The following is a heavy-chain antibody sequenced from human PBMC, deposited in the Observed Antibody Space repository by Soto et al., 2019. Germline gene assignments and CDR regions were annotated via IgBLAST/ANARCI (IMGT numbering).Heavy chain of an antibody. Sequence: EVQLLESGGGLVQPGGSLRLSCAASGFIFSNYAVSWVRQAPGKGLEWVSGISGSGSSAYYADSVKGRFTISRDNFKTTLYLQMNSLRVEDTAMYYCASSYYHDNDPPLWGQGTLVTVSP. CDR3: ASSYYHDNDPPL. V-gene: IGHV3-23*01. J-gene: IGHJ4*02. D-gene: IGHD3-22*01. CDR1: GFIFSNYA. CDR2: ISGSGSSA.